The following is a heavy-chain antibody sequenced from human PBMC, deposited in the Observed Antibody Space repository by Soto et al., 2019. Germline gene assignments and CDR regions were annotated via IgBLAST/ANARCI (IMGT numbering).Heavy chain of an antibody. Sequence: PGGSLRLSCAASGFSFDKFGMHWVRQAPGKGLEWVAVVSFDSKNKYYIDSVEGRFTISRDNSKNLLYLQINSLRREDTAVYYCAKESVESTYSYYGMDVWGPGTTVTVSS. CDR3: AKESVESTYSYYGMDV. D-gene: IGHD4-4*01. J-gene: IGHJ6*02. CDR2: VSFDSKNK. V-gene: IGHV3-30*18. CDR1: GFSFDKFG.